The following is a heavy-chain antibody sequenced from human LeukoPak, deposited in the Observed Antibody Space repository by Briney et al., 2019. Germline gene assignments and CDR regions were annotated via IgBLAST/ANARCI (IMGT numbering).Heavy chain of an antibody. CDR2: IYTGGTT. CDR1: GFTVSSSNY. J-gene: IGHJ4*02. Sequence: GGSLRLSCAASGFTVSSSNYMNWVRQAPGKGLEWVTGIYTGGTTYYTDSVKGRFTISRDNPNNTLYLQMHSLRAEDTAVYYCAREISRFGIWGQGTLVTVSS. D-gene: IGHD3-16*01. V-gene: IGHV3-66*01. CDR3: AREISRFGI.